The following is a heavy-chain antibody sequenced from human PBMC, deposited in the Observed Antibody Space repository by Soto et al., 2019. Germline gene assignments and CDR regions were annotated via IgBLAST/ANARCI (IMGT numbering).Heavy chain of an antibody. CDR3: AKEGRYSSSRGYFDY. V-gene: IGHV3-23*01. J-gene: IGHJ4*02. CDR2: SSGSGGST. Sequence: EVQLLESGGGLVQPGGSLRLSCAASGFTFSSYGMSWVRQAPGKGLEWVSGSSGSGGSTYYADSVKGRFTISRDNPKNTLYLQMNSLSAEDTAVYYCAKEGRYSSSRGYFDYWGQGTLVTVSS. D-gene: IGHD6-13*01. CDR1: GFTFSSYG.